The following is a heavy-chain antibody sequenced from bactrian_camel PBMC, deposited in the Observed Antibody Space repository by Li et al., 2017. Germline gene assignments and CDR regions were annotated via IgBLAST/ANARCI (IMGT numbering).Heavy chain of an antibody. CDR2: ISGRGDV. D-gene: IGHD8*01. V-gene: IGHV3S53*01. CDR1: RYFLNLFC. Sequence: HVQLVESGGGTVQTGGSLRLSCKTSRYFLNLFCLGWFRQAPGKGREVVATISGRGDVYYADSVKGRFTFSRDDAETTLFLQMNSLKPEDTAMYYCAADPRPDWNGGLCHARPTYEYWGQGTQVTVS. J-gene: IGHJ4*01. CDR3: AADPRPDWNGGLCHARPTYEY.